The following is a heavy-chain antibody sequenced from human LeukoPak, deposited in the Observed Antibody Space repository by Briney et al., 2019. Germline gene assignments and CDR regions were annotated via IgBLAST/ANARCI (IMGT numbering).Heavy chain of an antibody. CDR2: IRFDGTKR. CDR1: GFTFSNHI. CDR3: ARDAYHSGDLDQ. D-gene: IGHD3/OR15-3a*01. V-gene: IGHV3-30*02. J-gene: IGHJ4*02. Sequence: GGSLRLSCAASGFTFSNHIMHWVRQAPGKGLEWVSFIRFDGTKRHYVDSVKGRFTISRDNPNNMLYLQMNSLKFDDTAVYYCARDAYHSGDLDQWGEGTLVIVSS.